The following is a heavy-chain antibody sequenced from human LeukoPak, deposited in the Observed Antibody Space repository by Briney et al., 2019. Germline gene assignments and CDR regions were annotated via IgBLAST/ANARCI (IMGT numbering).Heavy chain of an antibody. CDR2: KSYDGSNK. Sequence: GKSLRLSCAASGFTFSNYVMHWVRQAPGKGLDWVAVKSYDGSNKYYADSVKGRFTISRDNSKNTLYLQMNSLRAEDTAVYYCAKDRVGGALELWGQGTLATVSS. V-gene: IGHV3-30*18. J-gene: IGHJ4*02. D-gene: IGHD2-21*01. CDR1: GFTFSNYV. CDR3: AKDRVGGALEL.